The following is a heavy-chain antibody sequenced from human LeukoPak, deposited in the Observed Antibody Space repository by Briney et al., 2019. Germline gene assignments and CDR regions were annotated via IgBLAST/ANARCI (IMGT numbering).Heavy chain of an antibody. D-gene: IGHD6-13*01. J-gene: IGHJ1*01. CDR3: ASQSSSWLAYFQH. V-gene: IGHV4-59*01. CDR2: IYYSGST. CDR1: GGSISSYY. Sequence: SETLSLTCTVSGGSISSYYWSWIRQPPGKGLEWIWDIYYSGSTNYSPSLKSRVTIAVDTTKNQFSLKLSSVTAADTAVYYCASQSSSWLAYFQHWGQGTLVTVSS.